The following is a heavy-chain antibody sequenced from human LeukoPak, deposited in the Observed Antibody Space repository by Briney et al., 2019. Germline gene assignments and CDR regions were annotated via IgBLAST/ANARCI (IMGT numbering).Heavy chain of an antibody. Sequence: GSLRLSCTASGFTFGDYAMSWFRQAPGKGLEWIGEINHSGSTNYNPSLKSRVTISVDTSKNQFSLKLSSVTAADTAVYYCARVLVRGVLDIWGQGTMVTVSS. CDR2: INHSGST. D-gene: IGHD3-10*01. J-gene: IGHJ3*02. CDR1: GFTFGDYA. CDR3: ARVLVRGVLDI. V-gene: IGHV4-34*01.